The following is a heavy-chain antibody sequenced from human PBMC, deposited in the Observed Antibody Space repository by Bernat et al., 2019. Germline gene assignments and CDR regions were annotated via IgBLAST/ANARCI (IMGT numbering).Heavy chain of an antibody. V-gene: IGHV3-30-3*01. J-gene: IGHJ4*02. CDR3: AREAMIVVGNFDY. Sequence: QVQLVESGGGVVQPGRSLRLSCAASRFTFSSYAMHWVRQAPGKGLEWVAVILYDGSNKYYADSVKGRFTISRDNSKNTLYLQMNSLRAEDTAVYYCAREAMIVVGNFDYWGQGTLVTVSS. D-gene: IGHD3-22*01. CDR2: ILYDGSNK. CDR1: RFTFSSYA.